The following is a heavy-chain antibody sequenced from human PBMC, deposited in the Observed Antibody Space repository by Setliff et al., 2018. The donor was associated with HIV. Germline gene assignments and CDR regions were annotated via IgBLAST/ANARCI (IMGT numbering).Heavy chain of an antibody. J-gene: IGHJ5*02. CDR1: GGSISSYF. D-gene: IGHD5-18*01. Sequence: SETLSLTCTVSGGSISSYFWSWIRQPPGRGLEWIGYIYSSGSTNFNPPLQSRVTISVDTSKNQFSLKLYSVTAADTSVYYCARRWGIRGYSSWGQGTLVTVSS. CDR3: ARRWGIRGYSS. CDR2: IYSSGST. V-gene: IGHV4-4*09.